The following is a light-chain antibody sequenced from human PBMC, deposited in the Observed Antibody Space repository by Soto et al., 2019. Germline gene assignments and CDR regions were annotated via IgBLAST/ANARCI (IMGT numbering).Light chain of an antibody. J-gene: IGKJ5*01. V-gene: IGKV3-11*01. Sequence: EIVLTQSPATLSLSPGERAILSCRASQSVSTFLAWFQQKPGQPPRLLIYNASNRTTGIPARFSGSGSGTDFTLTISSLEPEDFAVYYCQQRSNWPRTFGQGTRLEIK. CDR3: QQRSNWPRT. CDR2: NAS. CDR1: QSVSTF.